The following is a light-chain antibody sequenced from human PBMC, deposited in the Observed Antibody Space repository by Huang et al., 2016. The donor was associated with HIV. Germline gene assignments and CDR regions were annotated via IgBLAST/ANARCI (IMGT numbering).Light chain of an antibody. CDR1: QSIFNY. J-gene: IGKJ2*01. CDR3: QQRSAWPRT. V-gene: IGKV3-11*01. CDR2: DAS. Sequence: EIVLTQSPATLSLSPGESATLSCRTSQSIFNYLAWYQQRPGQAPRLLIYDASNRATGVSARFSGSGSGTDFALTISNLEPEDVAVYYCQQRSAWPRTFGQGTKLEI.